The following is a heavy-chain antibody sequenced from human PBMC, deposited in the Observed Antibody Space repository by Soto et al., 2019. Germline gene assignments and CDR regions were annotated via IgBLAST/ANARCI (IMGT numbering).Heavy chain of an antibody. CDR3: ARAYCGGDCRRAEYFQH. J-gene: IGHJ1*01. CDR1: GYIFTSYW. Sequence: GESLKISCKGSGYIFTSYWIGWVRQMPGKGLEWMGIIYPGDSDTRYSPSFQGQVTISADKSISTAYLQWSSLKASDTAMYYCARAYCGGDCRRAEYFQHWGQGTLVTVSS. CDR2: IYPGDSDT. D-gene: IGHD2-21*02. V-gene: IGHV5-51*01.